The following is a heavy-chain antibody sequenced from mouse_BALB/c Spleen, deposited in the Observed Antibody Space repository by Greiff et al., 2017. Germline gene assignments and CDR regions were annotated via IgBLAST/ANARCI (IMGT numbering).Heavy chain of an antibody. J-gene: IGHJ3*01. CDR2: INSNGGST. CDR3: ARDWAWFAY. V-gene: IGHV5-6-3*01. Sequence: EVMLVESGGGLVQPGGSLKLSCAASGFTFSSYGMSWVRQTPDKRLELVATINSNGGSTYYPDSVKGRFTISRDNAKNTLYLQMSSLKSEDTAMYYCARDWAWFAYWGQGTLVTVSA. CDR1: GFTFSSYG. D-gene: IGHD4-1*01.